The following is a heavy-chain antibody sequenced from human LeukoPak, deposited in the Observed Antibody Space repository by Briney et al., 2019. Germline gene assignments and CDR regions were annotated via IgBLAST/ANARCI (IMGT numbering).Heavy chain of an antibody. Sequence: SVKVSCKASGGTFTSYAISWVRQAPGQGLEWMGGIIPIFGTANYAQKFQGRVTITADESTSTAYMKLSSLRSEDTAVYYCARATIDILTGYYKIDAFDIWGQGTMVTVSS. J-gene: IGHJ3*02. CDR3: ARATIDILTGYYKIDAFDI. CDR1: GGTFTSYA. CDR2: IIPIFGTA. D-gene: IGHD3-9*01. V-gene: IGHV1-69*13.